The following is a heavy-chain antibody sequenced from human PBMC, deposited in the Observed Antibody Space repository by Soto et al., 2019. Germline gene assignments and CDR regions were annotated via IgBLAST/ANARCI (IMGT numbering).Heavy chain of an antibody. V-gene: IGHV5-10-1*01. D-gene: IGHD5-12*01. CDR1: GYSFTSYW. J-gene: IGHJ6*02. CDR3: ARLAMATRRGYYGMDV. Sequence: GESLKISCKGSGYSFTSYWISWVRQMPGKGLEWMGRIDPSDSCTNYSPSFQGHVTISADKSISTAYLQWSSLKASDTAMYYCARLAMATRRGYYGMDVWGQGTTVIVSS. CDR2: IDPSDSCT.